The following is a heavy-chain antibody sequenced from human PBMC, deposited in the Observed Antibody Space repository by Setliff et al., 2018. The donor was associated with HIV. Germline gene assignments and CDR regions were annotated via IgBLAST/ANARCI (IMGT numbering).Heavy chain of an antibody. CDR2: MYYSGNT. Sequence: SETLSLTCTVSGGSISIHYWSWIRLPPGKGLEWIGYMYYSGNTNYNPSLKSRVTISVDTSKNQFSLKLSSVTAADTAVYYCARDPGITAAGTEYFDSWGQGILVTVSS. D-gene: IGHD6-13*01. J-gene: IGHJ4*02. V-gene: IGHV4-59*11. CDR1: GGSISIHY. CDR3: ARDPGITAAGTEYFDS.